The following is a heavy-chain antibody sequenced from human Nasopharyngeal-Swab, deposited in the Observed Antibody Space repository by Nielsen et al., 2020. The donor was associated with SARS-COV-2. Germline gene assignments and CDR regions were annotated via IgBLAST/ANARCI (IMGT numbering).Heavy chain of an antibody. CDR2: ISSNGGST. CDR3: VKDRRYYDSSGYYDY. D-gene: IGHD3-22*01. Sequence: VRQAPGKGLEYASAISSNGGSTYYADSVKGRFTISRDNSKNTLYLQMSSLRAEDTAVYYCVKDRRYYDSSGYYDYWGQGTLVTVSS. V-gene: IGHV3-64D*06. J-gene: IGHJ4*02.